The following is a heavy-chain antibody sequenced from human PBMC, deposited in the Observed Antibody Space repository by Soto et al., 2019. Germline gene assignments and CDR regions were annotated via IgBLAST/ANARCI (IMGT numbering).Heavy chain of an antibody. CDR1: VYSFTSYW. V-gene: IGHV5-10-1*01. Sequence: GESLKISCKGSVYSFTSYWISWVRQMPGKGLEWMERIDPSDSYTNYSPSFQGHVTISADKSISTAYLQWSSLKASDTAMYYCARRTTVTTTYYYGMDVWGQGTTVTVSS. CDR2: IDPSDSYT. D-gene: IGHD4-4*01. CDR3: ARRTTVTTTYYYGMDV. J-gene: IGHJ6*02.